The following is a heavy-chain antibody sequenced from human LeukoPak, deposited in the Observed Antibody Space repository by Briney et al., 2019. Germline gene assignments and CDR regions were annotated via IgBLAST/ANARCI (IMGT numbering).Heavy chain of an antibody. V-gene: IGHV1-2*02. CDR1: GYTFTGYY. J-gene: IGHJ4*02. Sequence: GASVKVSCKASGYTFTGYYMHWVRQAPGQGLEWMGWINPNSGGTNYAQKFQGRVTMTRDTSISTAYMELSRLRSDDTAVYYCARVLYDILTGYYKYYFDYWGQGTLVTVSS. CDR2: INPNSGGT. CDR3: ARVLYDILTGYYKYYFDY. D-gene: IGHD3-9*01.